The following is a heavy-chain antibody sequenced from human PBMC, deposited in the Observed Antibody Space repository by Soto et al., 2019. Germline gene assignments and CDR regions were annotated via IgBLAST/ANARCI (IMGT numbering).Heavy chain of an antibody. V-gene: IGHV1-69*01. CDR1: GGTFSRHA. J-gene: IGHJ4*02. D-gene: IGHD3-22*01. CDR2: IIPIFGTA. Sequence: QVQLVQSGAEVRKPGSSVKVSCKASGGTFSRHAISWVRQAPGQGLEWMGGIIPIFGTANHAQKFQGRATIMADESTSTVYMELSSLRSEDTAMYYCARGWGYDSNDYYYAYWGQGTLVIVSS. CDR3: ARGWGYDSNDYYYAY.